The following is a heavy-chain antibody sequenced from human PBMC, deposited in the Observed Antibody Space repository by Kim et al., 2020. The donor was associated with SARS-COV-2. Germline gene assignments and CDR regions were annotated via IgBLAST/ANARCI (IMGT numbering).Heavy chain of an antibody. CDR1: SGSISSYY. V-gene: IGHV4-59*12. D-gene: IGHD3-10*01. CDR2: IYYNGVF. Sequence: SETLSLTCTVSSGSISSYYWSWIRQPPGSGLEWIGCIYYNGVFNYNPSLKSRVTLSVDMSKNQISLKLTSLTAADTAVYYCATGPGGRHYGLDSRGQGA. CDR3: ATGPGGRHYGLDS. J-gene: IGHJ4*03.